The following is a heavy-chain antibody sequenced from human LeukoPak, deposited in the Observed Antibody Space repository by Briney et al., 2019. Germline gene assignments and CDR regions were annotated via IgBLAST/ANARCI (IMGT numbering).Heavy chain of an antibody. CDR1: GGSFSGYY. J-gene: IGHJ6*03. Sequence: SETLSLTCAVYGGSFSGYYWGWIRQPPGKGLEWIGSIYHSGSTYYNPSLKSRVTISVDTSKNQFSLKLSSVTAADTAVYYCARGGSGSFSYYYYYMDVWGKGTTVTVSS. V-gene: IGHV4-38-2*01. CDR2: IYHSGST. D-gene: IGHD3-10*01. CDR3: ARGGSGSFSYYYYYMDV.